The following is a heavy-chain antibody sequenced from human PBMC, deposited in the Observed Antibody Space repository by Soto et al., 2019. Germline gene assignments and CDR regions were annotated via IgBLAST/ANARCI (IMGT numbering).Heavy chain of an antibody. Sequence: EVQLLESGGGLVQPGGSLRLSCAASRFTFNSYAMSWVRQAPGKGLEWVSAISGSGDNTYYADSVKGRFTVSRDNSKNTLYLQMNSLRAEDTAVYYCASETAFHPTAAGGYWGQGTLVTVSS. D-gene: IGHD2-21*02. V-gene: IGHV3-23*01. CDR2: ISGSGDNT. CDR1: RFTFNSYA. J-gene: IGHJ4*02. CDR3: ASETAFHPTAAGGY.